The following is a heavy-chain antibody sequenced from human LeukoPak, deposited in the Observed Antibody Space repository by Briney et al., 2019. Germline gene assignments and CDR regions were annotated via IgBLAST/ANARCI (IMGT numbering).Heavy chain of an antibody. V-gene: IGHV4-38-2*02. D-gene: IGHD5-18*01. CDR3: ARDSDHTSMLFKGFDY. Sequence: SEALSLTCTVSGYSISSGYYWGWIRQPPGKGLEWIGNIHQSGSTYYNPSVKSRVSISMDTSKNQFSLKLNSVTAADTAVYYCARDSDHTSMLFKGFDYWGQGTLVTVSS. CDR2: IHQSGST. J-gene: IGHJ4*02. CDR1: GYSISSGYY.